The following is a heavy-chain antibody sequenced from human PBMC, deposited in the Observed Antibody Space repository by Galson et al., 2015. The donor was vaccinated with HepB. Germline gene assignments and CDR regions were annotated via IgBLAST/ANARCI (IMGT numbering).Heavy chain of an antibody. Sequence: SLRLSCAASGFIFSRYKMNWVRQAPGKGLEWVSSIRTSSTHISYADSVKGPFTISRDNAKSSLYRQMNSLRAEDTAVYYWAREYRYTRGWSIDYWGQGTLVTVSS. J-gene: IGHJ4*02. V-gene: IGHV3-21*01. CDR3: AREYRYTRGWSIDY. D-gene: IGHD6-19*01. CDR2: IRTSSTHI. CDR1: GFIFSRYK.